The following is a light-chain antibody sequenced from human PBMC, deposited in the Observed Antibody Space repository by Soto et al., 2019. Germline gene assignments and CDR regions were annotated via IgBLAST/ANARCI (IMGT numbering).Light chain of an antibody. CDR1: QTVSNTY. Sequence: EFVLTQSPGTLSLSPGERATLSCRASQTVSNTYLAWYQQKSGQAPKFLIYGASNSATGSPDRFSGSGSGTDFTLTSSRLEPEDFAVYYCQQYGTLPPTFGGGTKVEI. V-gene: IGKV3-20*01. J-gene: IGKJ4*01. CDR2: GAS. CDR3: QQYGTLPPT.